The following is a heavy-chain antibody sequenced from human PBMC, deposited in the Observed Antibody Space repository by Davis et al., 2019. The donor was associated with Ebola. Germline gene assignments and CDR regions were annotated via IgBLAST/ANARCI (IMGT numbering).Heavy chain of an antibody. D-gene: IGHD3-10*01. V-gene: IGHV4-39*01. J-gene: IGHJ4*02. CDR2: IDYTGTT. CDR3: ARYRVAMVKGVPYFDY. CDR1: GDSISSNDYF. Sequence: SETLSLTCTVSGDSISSNDYFWGWIRQPPGKGLEWIASIDYTGTTYYLPSLKSRLTLSVDTSKNQVSLHLTSVTAEDTAVYHCARYRVAMVKGVPYFDYWGQGRLVTVAS.